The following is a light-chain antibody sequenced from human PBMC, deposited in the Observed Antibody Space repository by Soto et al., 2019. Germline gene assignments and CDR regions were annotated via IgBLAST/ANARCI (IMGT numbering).Light chain of an antibody. Sequence: DSQMTQSPSTLSASVGHIFTITCRASQSISSWLAWYQQKPGKAPKLLIYKASTLKSGVPSRFSGSGSGTDFTLTISSLQPEDFATYYCQQSYSTPLTFGGGTKVDI. V-gene: IGKV1-5*03. CDR2: KAS. CDR1: QSISSW. J-gene: IGKJ4*01. CDR3: QQSYSTPLT.